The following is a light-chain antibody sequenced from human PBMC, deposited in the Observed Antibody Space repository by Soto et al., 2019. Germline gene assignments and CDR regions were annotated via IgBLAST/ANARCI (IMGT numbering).Light chain of an antibody. V-gene: IGKV3-11*01. CDR3: QQRSNWPPSVT. Sequence: EIVLKQSPGTLSLSPGERATLSCRASQSLSINSLAWYQQKPGQAPRLLIYGASNRATGIPARFSGSGSGTDFTLTISSLEPEDFAVYYCQQRSNWPPSVTFGPGTNVDIK. CDR1: QSLSINS. CDR2: GAS. J-gene: IGKJ3*01.